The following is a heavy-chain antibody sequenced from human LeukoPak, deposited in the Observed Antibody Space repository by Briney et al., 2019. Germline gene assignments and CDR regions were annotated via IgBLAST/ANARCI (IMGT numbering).Heavy chain of an antibody. Sequence: GGSLRLSCAASAFTFRSYGVHWVRQAPGKGLEWVAFIRYDGSNKYYADSVKGRFTISRDNSKNTLYLQMNSLRAEDTAVYYCAKVGTYYYDSSGYYYDYWGQGTLVTVSS. CDR1: AFTFRSYG. CDR3: AKVGTYYYDSSGYYYDY. J-gene: IGHJ4*02. CDR2: IRYDGSNK. V-gene: IGHV3-30*02. D-gene: IGHD3-22*01.